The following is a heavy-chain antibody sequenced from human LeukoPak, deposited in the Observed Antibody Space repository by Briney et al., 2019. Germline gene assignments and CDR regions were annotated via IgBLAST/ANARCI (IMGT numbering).Heavy chain of an antibody. CDR3: ARDQLVGYYYYYYMDV. D-gene: IGHD1-1*01. J-gene: IGHJ6*03. CDR1: GGSFSGYY. V-gene: IGHV4-34*01. Sequence: PSETLSLTCAVYGGSFSGYYWSWIRQPPGKGLEWIGEINHSGSTNYDPSLKSRVTISVDTSKNQFSLKLSSVTAADTAVYYCARDQLVGYYYYYYMDVWGKGTTVTVSS. CDR2: INHSGST.